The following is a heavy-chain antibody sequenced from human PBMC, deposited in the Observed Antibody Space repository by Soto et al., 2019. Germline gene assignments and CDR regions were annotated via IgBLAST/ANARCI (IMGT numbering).Heavy chain of an antibody. CDR3: AHQTISFTLDV. CDR1: GGSIRGHYW. J-gene: IGHJ6*02. D-gene: IGHD2-2*01. Sequence: QVQLQESGPGLVKPSGTLSLTCAVSGGSIRGHYWWSWVRQSPEKGLEWIGETYHGGATYYNPSLKRRASISPAESKNQLSLKLSSVTAADPAIYYCAHQTISFTLDVWGQGTTVTVSS. V-gene: IGHV4-4*02. CDR2: TYHGGAT.